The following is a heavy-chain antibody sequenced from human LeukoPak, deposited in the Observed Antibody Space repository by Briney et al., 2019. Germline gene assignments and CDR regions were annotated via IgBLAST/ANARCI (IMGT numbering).Heavy chain of an antibody. Sequence: PGGSLRLSCAASGFTFSSYAMSWVRQAPGKGLEWVSTLSGTGFSTYYADSVKGRFTISRDNSKNTLYLQMNSLRAEDTAVYYCARADSSSLGFYYWGQGTLVTVSS. D-gene: IGHD6-13*01. CDR3: ARADSSSLGFYY. V-gene: IGHV3-23*01. CDR2: LSGTGFST. CDR1: GFTFSSYA. J-gene: IGHJ4*02.